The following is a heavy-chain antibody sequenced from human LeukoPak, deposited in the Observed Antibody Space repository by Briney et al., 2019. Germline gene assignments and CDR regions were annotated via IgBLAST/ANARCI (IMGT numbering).Heavy chain of an antibody. CDR2: ISYDGSNK. CDR1: GFTFRSYA. Sequence: GGSLRLSCAASGFTFRSYAIHWVRQAPGKGLEWVAVISYDGSNKYYADSAKGRFTISRDNSKNTLYLQMNSLRAEDTAVYYCANAWEPPFDYWGQGTLVTVSS. J-gene: IGHJ4*02. V-gene: IGHV3-30*04. CDR3: ANAWEPPFDY. D-gene: IGHD1-26*01.